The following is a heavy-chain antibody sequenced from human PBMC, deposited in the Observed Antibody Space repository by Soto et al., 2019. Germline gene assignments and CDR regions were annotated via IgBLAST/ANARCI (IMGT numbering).Heavy chain of an antibody. V-gene: IGHV1-69*04. J-gene: IGHJ4*01. CDR1: GDTFSCYS. CDR3: ATTYGSGYRAFDY. Sequence: QVQLVQSGAEVKRPGSSVKVSCKASGDTFSCYSINWVRQAHGLGLEWMGRVKPILSMSNYAQRFQGRVKKTEDKSTSTAYMEISGLRSEYTAMYYCATTYGSGYRAFDYGGHGALVTVSS. CDR2: VKPILSMS. D-gene: IGHD3-10*01.